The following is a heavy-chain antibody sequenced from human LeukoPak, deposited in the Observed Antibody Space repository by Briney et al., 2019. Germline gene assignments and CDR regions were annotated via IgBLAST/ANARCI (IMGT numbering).Heavy chain of an antibody. CDR3: ARPALYLHGDFPRV. CDR2: ISSIGGVT. V-gene: IGHV3-48*03. J-gene: IGHJ6*04. Sequence: GGSLTLSCTVSGFIFSNTEMNWVRQAPGKGLEWVSFISSIGGVTNYADSVKGRFTISSDNAKKSLYLQINSLTAEDTAVYYCARPALYLHGDFPRVWGRGTTVIVSS. CDR1: GFIFSNTE. D-gene: IGHD4-17*01.